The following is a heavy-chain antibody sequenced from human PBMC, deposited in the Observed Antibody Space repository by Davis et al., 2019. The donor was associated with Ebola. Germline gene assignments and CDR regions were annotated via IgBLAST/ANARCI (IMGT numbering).Heavy chain of an antibody. D-gene: IGHD3-22*01. CDR3: ARVRASSGYLGDYYYYYYMDV. Sequence: PGGSLRLSCTVSGGSISSSSYYWGWIRQPPGKGLEWIGRIYYSGSTYYNPSLKSRVTISVDTSKNQFSLKLSSVTAADTAVYYCARVRASSGYLGDYYYYYYMDVWGKGTTVTVSS. J-gene: IGHJ6*03. CDR2: IYYSGST. CDR1: GGSISSSSYY. V-gene: IGHV4-39*01.